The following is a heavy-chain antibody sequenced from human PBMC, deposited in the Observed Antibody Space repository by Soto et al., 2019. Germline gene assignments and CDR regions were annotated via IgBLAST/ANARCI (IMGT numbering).Heavy chain of an antibody. V-gene: IGHV1-69*06. CDR3: AVTVTGSRSPLAH. J-gene: IGHJ4*02. D-gene: IGHD3-9*01. CDR1: GAPFSSNE. Sequence: QVQLVQSGAEVKKPGSSLKFSCKASGAPFSSNEISWVRQAPGQGLEWMGGIIPIYASPNYAQNFQGRVTVTADKATSTAYLELSRLKFADSAIYYCAVTVTGSRSPLAHWGRGTLVIVSS. CDR2: IIPIYASP.